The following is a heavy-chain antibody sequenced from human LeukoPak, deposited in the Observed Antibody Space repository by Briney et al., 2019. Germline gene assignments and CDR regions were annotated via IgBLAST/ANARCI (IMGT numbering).Heavy chain of an antibody. V-gene: IGHV3-30-3*02. J-gene: IGHJ4*02. D-gene: IGHD2-15*01. CDR2: ISYNGSNK. CDR1: GFTFSSYA. CDR3: AKFAQRYCSGGSCHPFDY. Sequence: PGGSLRLSCAASGFTFSSYAMHWVRQAPGKGLEWVALISYNGSNKYYADSVKGRFTISRDNSKNTLHLQMNSLRAEDTAAYYCAKFAQRYCSGGSCHPFDYWGQGTLVTVSS.